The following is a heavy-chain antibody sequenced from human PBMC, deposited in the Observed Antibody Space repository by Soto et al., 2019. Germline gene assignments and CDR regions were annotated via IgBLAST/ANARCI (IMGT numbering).Heavy chain of an antibody. CDR1: GYTFTGYY. CDR3: ARDPVTIFGAVITRGYNFSGMDV. V-gene: IGHV1-2*02. J-gene: IGHJ6*02. D-gene: IGHD3-3*01. CDR2: INPNSGGT. Sequence: ASVRVSCKASGYTFTGYYMHCVRQAPGQGLEWMGGINPNSGGTNYAQKFLGRVTMTWATSISTAYLELSRLRSDHPAAYYCARDPVTIFGAVITRGYNFSGMDVWGQGTQVTVYS.